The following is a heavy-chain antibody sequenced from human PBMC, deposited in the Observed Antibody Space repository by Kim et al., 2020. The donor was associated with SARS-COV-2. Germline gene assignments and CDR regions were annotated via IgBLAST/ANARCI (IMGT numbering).Heavy chain of an antibody. D-gene: IGHD2-2*01. CDR3: ARDLAVVVPAAKDNYYYGMDV. Sequence: SETLSLTCTVSGGSISSYYWSWIRQPPGKGLEWIGYIYYSGSTNYNPSLKSRVTISVDTSKNQFSLKLSSVTAADTAVYYCARDLAVVVPAAKDNYYYGMDVWGQGTTVTVSS. CDR2: IYYSGST. V-gene: IGHV4-59*01. J-gene: IGHJ6*02. CDR1: GGSISSYY.